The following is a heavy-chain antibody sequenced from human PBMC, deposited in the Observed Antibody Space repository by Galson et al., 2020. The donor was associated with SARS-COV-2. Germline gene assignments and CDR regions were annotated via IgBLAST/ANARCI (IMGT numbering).Heavy chain of an antibody. J-gene: IGHJ4*02. CDR2: IKQDGSEK. CDR3: ARELYYYDSSGYYPDY. V-gene: IGHV3-7*01. Sequence: GGSLRLSCAASGFTFSSYWMSWVRQAPGKGLEWVANIKQDGSEKYYVDSVKGRFTISRDNAKNSLYLQMNSLRAEDTAVYYCARELYYYDSSGYYPDYWGQGTLVTVSS. D-gene: IGHD3-22*01. CDR1: GFTFSSYW.